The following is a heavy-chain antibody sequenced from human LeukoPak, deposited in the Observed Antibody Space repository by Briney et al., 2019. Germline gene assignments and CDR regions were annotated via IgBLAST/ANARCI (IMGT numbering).Heavy chain of an antibody. CDR1: GFTFSSYE. V-gene: IGHV3-48*03. Sequence: PGGSLRLSCAASGFTFSSYEMNWVRQAPGKGLEWVSYISSSGSTIYYADSVKGRFTISRDNAKNSLYLQMDRPGAEETAVYYCARETYYYDSSGYLFDYWGQGTLVSVSS. CDR3: ARETYYYDSSGYLFDY. CDR2: ISSSGSTI. D-gene: IGHD3-22*01. J-gene: IGHJ4*02.